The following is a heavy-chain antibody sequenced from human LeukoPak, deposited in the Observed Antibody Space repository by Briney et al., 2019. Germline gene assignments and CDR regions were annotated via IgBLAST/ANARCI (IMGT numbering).Heavy chain of an antibody. J-gene: IGHJ4*02. CDR3: AKDGPNYGSGSSDY. CDR1: GFTFSSYT. CDR2: ISGSGGTT. V-gene: IGHV3-23*01. D-gene: IGHD3-10*01. Sequence: GGSLRLSCAASGFTFSSYTMSWVRQAPGKGLEWVSAISGSGGTTYYADSVQGRFTISRDNSKSTLCLQMNSLRAEDTAIYYCAKDGPNYGSGSSDYWGRGTLVTVSS.